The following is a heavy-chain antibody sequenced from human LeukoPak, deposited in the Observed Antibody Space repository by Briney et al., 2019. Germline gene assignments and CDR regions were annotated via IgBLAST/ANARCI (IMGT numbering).Heavy chain of an antibody. D-gene: IGHD3-22*01. Sequence: GGSLRLSCAASGFTFSSYAMSWVRQAPGKGLEWVSAISGSGGSTNYADSVKGRFTFSRDNSKNTLYLQMNSLRAEDTAVYYCAKNHDSTGYSVIDYWGQGTLVTVSS. V-gene: IGHV3-23*01. CDR2: ISGSGGST. CDR3: AKNHDSTGYSVIDY. CDR1: GFTFSSYA. J-gene: IGHJ4*02.